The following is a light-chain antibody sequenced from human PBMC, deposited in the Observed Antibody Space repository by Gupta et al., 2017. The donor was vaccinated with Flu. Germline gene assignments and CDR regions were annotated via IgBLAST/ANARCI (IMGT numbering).Light chain of an antibody. CDR3: SSYTSGSTRVVA. CDR1: TSDVGGYNS. CDR2: DVS. V-gene: IGLV2-14*01. J-gene: IGLJ2*01. Sequence: QSALTQPASVSGSPGQSITISCTGTTSDVGGYNSVSWYQQRPGTAPKLMIYDVSNRLSGISNRFSGSKSGNTASLTISGLQAEDEADDYCSSYTSGSTRVVAFGGGTKLTVL.